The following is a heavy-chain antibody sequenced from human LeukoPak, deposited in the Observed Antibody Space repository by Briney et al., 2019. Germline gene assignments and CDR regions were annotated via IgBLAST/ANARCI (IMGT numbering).Heavy chain of an antibody. D-gene: IGHD6-13*01. CDR3: ASRPAGTTWYGVFDY. J-gene: IGHJ4*02. CDR1: GASINSHY. CDR2: VFNGGST. V-gene: IGHV4-59*11. Sequence: SETLSLTCSVSGASINSHYWSWIRQSPGKGLEWIGYVFNGGSTNYNPFLKSRVTMSLDTSRDQFSLRLTSVTAADTAIYYCASRPAGTTWYGVFDYWSQGTLVTVSS.